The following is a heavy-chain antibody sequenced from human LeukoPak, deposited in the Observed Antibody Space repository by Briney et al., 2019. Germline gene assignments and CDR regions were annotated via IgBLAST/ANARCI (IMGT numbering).Heavy chain of an antibody. CDR1: GFTFISYW. CDR2: ISYDGSNK. CDR3: ARDRGRDFDWLPYNWFDP. V-gene: IGHV3-30-3*01. D-gene: IGHD3-9*01. J-gene: IGHJ5*02. Sequence: GGSLRLSCAASGFTFISYWMSWVRQAPGKGLEWVAVISYDGSNKYYADSVKGRFTISRDNSKNTLYLQMNSLRAEDTAVYYCARDRGRDFDWLPYNWFDPWGQGTLVTVSS.